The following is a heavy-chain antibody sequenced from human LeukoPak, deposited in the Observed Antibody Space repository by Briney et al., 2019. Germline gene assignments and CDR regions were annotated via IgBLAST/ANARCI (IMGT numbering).Heavy chain of an antibody. CDR1: GGTFSSYA. D-gene: IGHD3-22*01. V-gene: IGHV1-69*05. CDR3: ARNSYYYDSSGYYPFDY. CDR2: IIPIFGTA. Sequence: SVKVSCKASGGTFSSYAISWVRQAPGQGLEWMGGIIPIFGTANYAQKFQGRVTITTDESTSTAYMELSSLRSEDTAVYYCARNSYYYDSSGYYPFDYWGQGTLVTVSS. J-gene: IGHJ4*02.